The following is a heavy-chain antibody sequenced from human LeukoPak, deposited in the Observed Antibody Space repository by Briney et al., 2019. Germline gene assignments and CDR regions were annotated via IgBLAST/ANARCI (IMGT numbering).Heavy chain of an antibody. D-gene: IGHD3-3*01. V-gene: IGHV3-48*04. CDR3: AKIERITIFGVADY. J-gene: IGHJ4*02. Sequence: PEGSLRLSCAASGFTFSSYAMSWVRQAPGKGLEWVSYISSSSSTIYYADSVKGRSTISRDNAKNSLYLQMNSLRAEDTAVYYCAKIERITIFGVADYWGQGTLVTVSS. CDR1: GFTFSSYA. CDR2: ISSSSSTI.